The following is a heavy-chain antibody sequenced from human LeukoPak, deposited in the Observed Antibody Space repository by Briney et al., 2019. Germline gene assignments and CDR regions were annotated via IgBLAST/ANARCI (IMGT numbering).Heavy chain of an antibody. CDR3: ARDATNFDY. CDR2: ISASGTIT. D-gene: IGHD1-1*01. J-gene: IGHJ4*02. Sequence: GGSLRLSCAASGFTFSSYEMNWVRQAPGKGLEWISYISASGTITHYADSVEGRFTISRDNAKNSLCLQMNSLRAEDTAVYYCARDATNFDYWGQGTLVTVSS. CDR1: GFTFSSYE. V-gene: IGHV3-48*03.